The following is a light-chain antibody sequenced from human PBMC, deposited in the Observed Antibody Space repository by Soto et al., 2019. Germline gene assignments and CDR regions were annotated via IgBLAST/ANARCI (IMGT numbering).Light chain of an antibody. CDR1: QSVSSD. V-gene: IGKV3D-15*01. CDR3: QQYNDWPPIT. CDR2: GAS. J-gene: IGKJ3*01. Sequence: EVVMTQSPATLSLSPGERATLSCRASQSVSSDLAWYQQKPGQAPRLLIYGASTRATDIPARFSGGGSGTEFTLTISSLQSEDFAIYYCQQYNDWPPITVGPGPRVDFK.